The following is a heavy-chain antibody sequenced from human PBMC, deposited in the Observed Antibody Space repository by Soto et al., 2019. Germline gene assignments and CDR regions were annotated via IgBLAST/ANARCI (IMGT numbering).Heavy chain of an antibody. CDR2: IGTAGDT. CDR3: AREARVFGKAFDV. J-gene: IGHJ3*01. CDR1: GFTFSSFD. Sequence: EVQLVESGGGLVQPGGSLRLSCAASGFTFSSFDMHWVRQPTGKGLEWVSAIGTAGDTYYPGDVKGRFTISRDNAKNSLHLQMNRLRAGDTAAYYCAREARVFGKAFDVWGQGTMVTVSS. V-gene: IGHV3-13*01. D-gene: IGHD3-3*01.